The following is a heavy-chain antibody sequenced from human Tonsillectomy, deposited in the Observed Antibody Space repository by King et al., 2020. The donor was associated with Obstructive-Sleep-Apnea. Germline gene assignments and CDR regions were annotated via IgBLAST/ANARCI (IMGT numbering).Heavy chain of an antibody. CDR3: ASSSGGVFDY. CDR1: GFTFSSYS. D-gene: IGHD6-19*01. CDR2: ISSSSSYI. J-gene: IGHJ4*02. V-gene: IGHV3-21*01. Sequence: VQLVQSGGGLVKPGGSLRLSCAASGFTFSSYSMNWVRKAPGKGLEWVSSISSSSSYIYYADSVKGRFTISRDNAKNSLYLQMNSLRAEDTAVYYCASSSGGVFDYCGQGTLVTVSS.